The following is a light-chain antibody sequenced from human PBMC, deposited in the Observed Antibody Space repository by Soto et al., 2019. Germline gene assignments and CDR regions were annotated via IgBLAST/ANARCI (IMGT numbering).Light chain of an antibody. V-gene: IGLV2-8*01. Sequence: QSVLTQSPSASGSPGQSVTISCTGTSSDVGGHNYVSWYQHHPGKAPKLIIYEVSKRPSGVPDRFSGSKSGNTASLTVYGLQAEDEAVYYCSSTAGNNNLVFGGGTKLTVL. J-gene: IGLJ3*02. CDR3: SSTAGNNNLV. CDR2: EVS. CDR1: SSDVGGHNY.